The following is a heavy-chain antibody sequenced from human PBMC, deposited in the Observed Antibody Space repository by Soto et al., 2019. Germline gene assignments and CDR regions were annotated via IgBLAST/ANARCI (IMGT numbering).Heavy chain of an antibody. CDR3: ARDYGDYRPADY. J-gene: IGHJ4*02. CDR1: GYTFTSYG. V-gene: IGHV1-18*01. Sequence: QVQLVQSGAEVKKPGASVKVSCKASGYTFTSYGISWVRQAPGQGLEWMGWINTYNADTNYAKKLQGRVFMTADISTRTAYMELRSLRSDDTAVYYCARDYGDYRPADYWGQGTLVTVSS. CDR2: INTYNADT. D-gene: IGHD4-17*01.